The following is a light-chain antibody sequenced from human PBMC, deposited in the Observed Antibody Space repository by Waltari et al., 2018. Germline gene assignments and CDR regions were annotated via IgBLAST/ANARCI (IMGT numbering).Light chain of an antibody. CDR2: EAS. CDR1: QSISIN. Sequence: EVVMTQSPATLSVSQGERATLSCRASQSISINMVWYQQRPGQAPRLLIYEASMRATDIPARFSGSGSGTEFTLTISSVQSEYAAVYYCQQFNDWPRTFGQGTKVEIK. J-gene: IGKJ1*01. V-gene: IGKV3-15*01. CDR3: QQFNDWPRT.